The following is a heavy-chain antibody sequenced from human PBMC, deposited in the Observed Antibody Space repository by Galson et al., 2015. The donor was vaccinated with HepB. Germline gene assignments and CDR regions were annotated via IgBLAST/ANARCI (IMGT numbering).Heavy chain of an antibody. CDR3: ARGGAGWEPPTFDY. D-gene: IGHD1-26*01. CDR1: GFTFSSYA. Sequence: SLRLSCAASGFTFSSYAMHWVRQAPGKGLEWVAVISYNGSNKYYADSVKGRFTISRDNSKNTLYLQMNSLRAEDTAVYYCARGGAGWEPPTFDYWGQGTLVTVSS. J-gene: IGHJ4*02. CDR2: ISYNGSNK. V-gene: IGHV3-30-3*01.